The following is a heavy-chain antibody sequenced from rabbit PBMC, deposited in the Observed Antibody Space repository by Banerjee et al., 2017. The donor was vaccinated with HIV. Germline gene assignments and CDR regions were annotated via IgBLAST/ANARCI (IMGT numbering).Heavy chain of an antibody. Sequence: QSLEESGGGLVKPGASLTLTCKASGFSFSSGYYMCWVRQAPGKGLEWIGCIGTGSGSTYYASWAKGRFTISKTSSTTVTLQMTSLTAADTATYFCARIDPRYYTSGWDYFNLWGPGTLVTVS. CDR2: IGTGSGST. CDR3: ARIDPRYYTSGWDYFNL. J-gene: IGHJ4*01. CDR1: GFSFSSGYY. V-gene: IGHV1S40*01. D-gene: IGHD4-1*01.